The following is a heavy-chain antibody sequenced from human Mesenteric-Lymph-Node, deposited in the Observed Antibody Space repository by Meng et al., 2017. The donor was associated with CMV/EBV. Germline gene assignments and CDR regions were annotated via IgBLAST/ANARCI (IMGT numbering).Heavy chain of an antibody. D-gene: IGHD2-2*01. CDR1: SVSTYSYY. V-gene: IGHV4-61*01. CDR2: VYYSGST. Sequence: SVSTYSYYQSWIRQPPGKGLEWIGYVYYSGSTSYNPSLKNRVTISLDTSKNQFSLKLSSVTAADTAVYYCARDWGYCGSTNCRYFNYWGRGTLVTVSS. J-gene: IGHJ4*02. CDR3: ARDWGYCGSTNCRYFNY.